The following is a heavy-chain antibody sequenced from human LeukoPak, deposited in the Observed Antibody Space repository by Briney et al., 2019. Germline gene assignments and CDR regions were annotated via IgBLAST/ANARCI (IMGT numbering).Heavy chain of an antibody. J-gene: IGHJ4*02. D-gene: IGHD3-16*01. CDR3: VRDHYVSGNYVLDDY. CDR1: GYTFTGYY. CDR2: INPNSGGT. Sequence: GASVKVSCKASGYTFTGYYMHWVRQAPGQGLEWMGWINPNSGGTSHAQKFQGRVTMTRDTSISTAYMELSRLRSDDTAVYYCVRDHYVSGNYVLDDYWGQGTLVTVSS. V-gene: IGHV1-2*02.